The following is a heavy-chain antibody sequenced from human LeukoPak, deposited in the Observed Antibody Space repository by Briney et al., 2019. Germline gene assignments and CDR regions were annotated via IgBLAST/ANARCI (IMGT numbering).Heavy chain of an antibody. J-gene: IGHJ5*02. V-gene: IGHV4-34*01. CDR3: ARANRRRSRNFFDP. CDR2: ISHSGTT. CDR1: GGSFTAYY. Sequence: SETLSLTCAVYGGSFTAYYWNWIRQPPGKGLGWIGEISHSGTTNSNPSLKSRVTISVDTSKNQFSLKLSSVTAADTAVYYCARANRRRSRNFFDPWGQGTLVTVSS. D-gene: IGHD2/OR15-2a*01.